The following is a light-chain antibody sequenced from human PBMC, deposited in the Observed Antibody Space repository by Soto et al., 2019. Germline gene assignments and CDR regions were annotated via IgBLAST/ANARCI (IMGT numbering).Light chain of an antibody. CDR1: QGISTY. V-gene: IGKV1-27*01. Sequence: DIQMTQSPSSLSASVGDRVTLTCRASQGISTYLAWYQQKPGTVPKLLIYAASTLQSGVPSRFSGSGSGTDFTLTISSLQPEDVATYYCQKYNSDPLTFGPGTKVDIK. CDR3: QKYNSDPLT. CDR2: AAS. J-gene: IGKJ3*01.